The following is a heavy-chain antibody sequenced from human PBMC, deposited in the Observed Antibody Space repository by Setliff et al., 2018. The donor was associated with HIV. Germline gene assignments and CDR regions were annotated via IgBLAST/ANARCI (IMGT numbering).Heavy chain of an antibody. CDR3: ARTRTVRIAVAGSGPSYYYYMDV. J-gene: IGHJ6*03. CDR1: GGTFSSYG. Sequence: SVKVSCKASGGTFSSYGVNWVRQAPGQGLEWMGGIFPFFGSANYAQKFQGRVTITADVSTSTIYMELSSLTSEDTAVYYCARTRTVRIAVAGSGPSYYYYMDVWGKGTTVTVSS. V-gene: IGHV1-69*13. D-gene: IGHD6-19*01. CDR2: IFPFFGSA.